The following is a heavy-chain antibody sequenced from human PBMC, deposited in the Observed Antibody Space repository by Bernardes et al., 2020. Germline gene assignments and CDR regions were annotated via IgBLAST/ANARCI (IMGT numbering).Heavy chain of an antibody. Sequence: SVKVSCKASGGTFSSYAISWVRQAPGQGLEWMGGIIPIFGTANYAQKFQGRVTITADESTSTAYMELSSLRSEDTAVYYCAGQLGITYYYYMDVWGKGTTVTVSS. CDR2: IIPIFGTA. D-gene: IGHD6-13*01. CDR1: GGTFSSYA. J-gene: IGHJ6*03. V-gene: IGHV1-69*13. CDR3: AGQLGITYYYYMDV.